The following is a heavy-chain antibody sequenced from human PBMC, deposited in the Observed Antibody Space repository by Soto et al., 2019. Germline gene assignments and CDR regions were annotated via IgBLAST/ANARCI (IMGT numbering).Heavy chain of an antibody. CDR3: ARERSSGAFDI. Sequence: QVQLVQSGAEVKKPGASVKVSFTTSGYTFTRYYINWVRQATGQGLEWMGWMNPNSGNTAYAQKFQGRVTMTRNTSISTAYMKLSSLRSEDTAVYYCARERSSGAFDIWGQGTMVTVSP. V-gene: IGHV1-8*01. D-gene: IGHD1-26*01. J-gene: IGHJ3*02. CDR2: MNPNSGNT. CDR1: GYTFTRYY.